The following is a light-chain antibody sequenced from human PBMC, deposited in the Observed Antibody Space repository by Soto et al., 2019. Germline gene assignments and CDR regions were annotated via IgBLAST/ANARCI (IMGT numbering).Light chain of an antibody. CDR1: QSVSSY. CDR2: DAS. V-gene: IGKV3-11*01. Sequence: EIVLTQSPATLSLSPGERATLSCRASQSVSSYLGWYPQKPCQAPRLLLYDASNRATGITARFSGSGSGTDFTPTISSREPEDLAVYHCQHRGTFGQRTRLDIK. J-gene: IGKJ5*01. CDR3: QHRGT.